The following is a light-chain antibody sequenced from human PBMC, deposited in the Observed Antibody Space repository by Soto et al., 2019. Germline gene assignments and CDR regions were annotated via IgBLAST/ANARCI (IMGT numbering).Light chain of an antibody. Sequence: QSALTQPASVSGSPGQSITISCTGSSSDVGGYNYVSWYQQHPDKGPKLMIYEVSNRPSGVSNRFSGSKSGNTASLTISGLQAEDEADYYCSSYTTTKTLVFGGGTKLTVL. CDR3: SSYTTTKTLV. V-gene: IGLV2-14*01. J-gene: IGLJ2*01. CDR1: SSDVGGYNY. CDR2: EVS.